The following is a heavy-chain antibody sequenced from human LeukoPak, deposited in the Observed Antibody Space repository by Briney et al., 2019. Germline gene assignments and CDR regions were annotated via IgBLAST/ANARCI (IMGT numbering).Heavy chain of an antibody. CDR1: GFTFDGYG. CDR2: ISGSGGST. D-gene: IGHD6-19*01. V-gene: IGHV3-23*01. Sequence: VGSLRLSCAASGFTFDGYGMSWVRQAPGKGLEWVSTISGSGGSTYYADSVKGRFTISRDNSKNTLYLQMNSLRAEDTAVYYCAKDGYGSGWYDYWGQGTLVTVSS. CDR3: AKDGYGSGWYDY. J-gene: IGHJ4*02.